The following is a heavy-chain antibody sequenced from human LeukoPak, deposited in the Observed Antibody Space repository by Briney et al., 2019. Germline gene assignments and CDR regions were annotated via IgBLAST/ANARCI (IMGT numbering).Heavy chain of an antibody. V-gene: IGHV4-4*02. CDR2: IYDNGAT. CDR1: GGSISSSSSIC. J-gene: IGHJ4*02. CDR3: ARNGGNSDYDY. Sequence: SETLSLTCAVSGGSISSSSSICWTWVRPPPGEGLKWIGEIYDNGATNYNPSLKSRVTMLLDKSKNQFFLKLNSVTAADTAVYYCARNGGNSDYDYWGQGTLVTVSA. D-gene: IGHD4-23*01.